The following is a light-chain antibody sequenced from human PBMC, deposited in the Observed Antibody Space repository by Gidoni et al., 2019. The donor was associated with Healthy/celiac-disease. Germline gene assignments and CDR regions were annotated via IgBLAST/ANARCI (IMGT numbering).Light chain of an antibody. Sequence: QSTLTQPASVSGSPGQSITISCTGTSSDVGGYNYVSWYQQHPGKAPKLICYDVSNRPSGVSNRFSGSKSGNTASLTISGLQAEDEADYYCSSYTSSSTLVVFGGGTKLTVL. CDR3: SSYTSSSTLVV. J-gene: IGLJ2*01. V-gene: IGLV2-14*01. CDR2: DVS. CDR1: SSDVGGYNY.